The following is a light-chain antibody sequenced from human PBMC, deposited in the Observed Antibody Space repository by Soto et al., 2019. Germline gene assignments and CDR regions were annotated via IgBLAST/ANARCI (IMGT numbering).Light chain of an antibody. V-gene: IGLV1-51*01. CDR3: GTWDTSLRVFYV. CDR2: DNY. J-gene: IGLJ1*01. CDR1: SSNIGNNY. Sequence: QSVLTQPPSVSAAPGQNVTISCSGTSSNIGNNYVSWYQRLPGTAPRILIYDNYKRPSGIPDRFSGFKSGTSATLGITGLQTGDEADYYCGTWDTSLRVFYVFGSGTKVTVL.